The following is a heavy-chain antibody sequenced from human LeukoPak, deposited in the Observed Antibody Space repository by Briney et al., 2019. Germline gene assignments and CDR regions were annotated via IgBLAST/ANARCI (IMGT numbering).Heavy chain of an antibody. CDR1: GFALRSYG. J-gene: IGHJ4*02. CDR3: AKEDTAMVTVVDY. V-gene: IGHV3-30*18. D-gene: IGHD5-18*01. CDR2: ISYDGSNK. Sequence: PGGSLRLSCAASGFALRSYGMHWVRQGPGKGLEWVGAISYDGSNKYYADSVKGRFTISRDNSKNTLYLQMNSLRAEDTAGYYGAKEDTAMVTVVDYWGQGTLVTVSS.